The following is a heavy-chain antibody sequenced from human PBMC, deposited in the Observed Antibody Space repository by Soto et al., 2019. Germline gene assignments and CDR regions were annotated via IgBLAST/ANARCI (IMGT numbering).Heavy chain of an antibody. J-gene: IGHJ4*02. CDR3: GRGYARCDY. Sequence: VSLRLSCVASGFTFSSYWMSWVRQAPGKGPEWVANIREDGSEKYYVDSVKGRFTISRDNVKNSLYLQMNSLRAEDTAVYYCGRGYARCDYWGKGTLVTVSS. D-gene: IGHD2-15*01. V-gene: IGHV3-7*03. CDR2: IREDGSEK. CDR1: GFTFSSYW.